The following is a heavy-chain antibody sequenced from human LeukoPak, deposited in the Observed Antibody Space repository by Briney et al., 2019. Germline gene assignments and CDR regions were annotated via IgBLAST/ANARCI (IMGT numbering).Heavy chain of an antibody. Sequence: SDTLSLTCSVSGGSISGYYGSWMRQPPGKGLEWIGYIYYSGSTNYNPSLKSRVTISVDTSKNQFSLKVNSVTAADTALYYCARLSKGNGEDFDYWGQGTLVTVSS. V-gene: IGHV4-59*08. CDR2: IYYSGST. CDR1: GGSISGYY. J-gene: IGHJ4*02. D-gene: IGHD4-17*01. CDR3: ARLSKGNGEDFDY.